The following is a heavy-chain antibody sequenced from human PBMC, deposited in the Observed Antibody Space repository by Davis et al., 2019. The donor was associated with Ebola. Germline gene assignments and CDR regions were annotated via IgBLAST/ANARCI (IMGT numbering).Heavy chain of an antibody. V-gene: IGHV1-8*02. CDR2: LSPDGGNT. J-gene: IGHJ5*02. CDR1: GYTFTNYY. Sequence: ASVKVSCKASGYTFTNYYMHWVRQAPGQGLEWMGWLSPDGGNTGSAQKFQGRVTMTRITSMSTVYMELTSLTSEDTAVYYCARSQSSSWYNREDFWDLWGQGTLVTVSS. CDR3: ARSQSSSWYNREDFWDL. D-gene: IGHD6-19*01.